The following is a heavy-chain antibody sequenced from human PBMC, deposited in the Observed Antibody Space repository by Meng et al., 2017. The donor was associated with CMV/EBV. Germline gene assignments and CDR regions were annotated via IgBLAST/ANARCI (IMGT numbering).Heavy chain of an antibody. CDR1: GGTFSSYT. D-gene: IGHD2-2*02. J-gene: IGHJ6*02. CDR3: ARDCSSTSCYRKWYYGMDV. Sequence: ASVKVSCKASGGTFSSYTISWVRQAPGQGLEWMGWISAYNGNTNYAQKLQGRVTMTTDTSTSTAYMELRSLRSDDTAVYYCARDCSSTSCYRKWYYGMDVWGQGTTVTVSS. V-gene: IGHV1-18*01. CDR2: ISAYNGNT.